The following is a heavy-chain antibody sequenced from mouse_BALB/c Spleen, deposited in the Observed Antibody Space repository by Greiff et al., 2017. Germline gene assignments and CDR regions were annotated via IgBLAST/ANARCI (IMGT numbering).Heavy chain of an antibody. V-gene: IGHV1-7*01. CDR1: GYTFTSYW. D-gene: IGHD1-1*01. CDR3: ARRITFYAMDY. J-gene: IGHJ4*01. CDR2: INPSTGYT. Sequence: GQLQQSGAELAKPGASVKMSCKASGYTFTSYWMHWVKQRPGQGLEWIGYINPSTGYTEYNQKFKDKATLTADKSSSTAYMQLSSLTSEDSAVYYCARRITFYAMDYWGQGTSVTVSS.